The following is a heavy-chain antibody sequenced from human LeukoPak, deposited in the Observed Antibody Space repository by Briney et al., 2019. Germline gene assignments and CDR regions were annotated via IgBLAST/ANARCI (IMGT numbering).Heavy chain of an antibody. CDR2: ISGSGGST. CDR3: AKAIYASGSRPVMDV. J-gene: IGHJ6*02. CDR1: GFTFSSYA. D-gene: IGHD3-10*01. V-gene: IGHV3-23*01. Sequence: GGSLRLSCAASGFTFSSYAMSWVRQVPGKGLEWVSVISGSGGSTHYADSVKGRFTISRDISKNTLYLQMNSLRAEDTAVYYCAKAIYASGSRPVMDVWGQGTTVTVSS.